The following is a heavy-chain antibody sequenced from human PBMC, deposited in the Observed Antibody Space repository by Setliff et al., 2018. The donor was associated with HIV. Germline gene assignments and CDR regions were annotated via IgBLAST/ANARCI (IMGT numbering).Heavy chain of an antibody. CDR2: IIPIFGTA. V-gene: IGHV1-69*13. D-gene: IGHD6-13*01. J-gene: IGHJ5*02. CDR1: GGTFSNYG. Sequence: EASVKVSCKAYGGTFSNYGISWVRQAPGQGLEWMGGIIPIFGTANYAQKFQGRVTITADASTSTAYMELSSLSSEDTAVYYCARDQPTVYYTSWYDSGEYNWFDPWGQGTLVTVSS. CDR3: ARDQPTVYYTSWYDSGEYNWFDP.